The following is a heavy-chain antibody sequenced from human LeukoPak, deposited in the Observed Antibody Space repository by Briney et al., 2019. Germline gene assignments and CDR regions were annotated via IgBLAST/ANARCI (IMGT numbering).Heavy chain of an antibody. Sequence: GGSLRLSCRASGFSFTTYSMNWVRQAPGKGLEWVSVIRAEGDPTHYADSVKGRFTISRDNSNNMLYLEMTSLRAEDTAIYYCGKDGHCPDVVCPTKMVVAGYIDHWGQGTLVTVSS. CDR3: GKDGHCPDVVCPTKMVVAGYIDH. V-gene: IGHV3-23*01. CDR1: GFSFTTYS. J-gene: IGHJ4*02. CDR2: IRAEGDPT. D-gene: IGHD2-8*01.